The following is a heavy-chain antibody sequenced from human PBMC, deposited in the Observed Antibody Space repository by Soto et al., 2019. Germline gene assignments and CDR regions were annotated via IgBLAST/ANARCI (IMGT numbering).Heavy chain of an antibody. CDR1: GYTFTSYA. Sequence: QVQLVQSGAEEKKPGASVKVSCKASGYTFTSYAMHWVRQAPGQRLEWMGWINAGNGNTKYSQKLQGRVTITRDTSASTAYMELSSLRSEDTAVYYCASSGSYWGIDYWGQGTLVTVSS. J-gene: IGHJ4*02. CDR3: ASSGSYWGIDY. CDR2: INAGNGNT. D-gene: IGHD1-26*01. V-gene: IGHV1-3*05.